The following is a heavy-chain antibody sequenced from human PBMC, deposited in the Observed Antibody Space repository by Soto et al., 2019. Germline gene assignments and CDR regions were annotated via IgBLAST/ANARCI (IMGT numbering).Heavy chain of an antibody. CDR1: GFTFSSYD. CDR3: ARGHSSGWGYYYYGMDV. J-gene: IGHJ6*02. V-gene: IGHV3-13*05. CDR2: IGTAGDP. D-gene: IGHD6-19*01. Sequence: EVQLVESGGGLVQPGGSLRLSCAASGFTFSSYDMHWVRQATGKGLEWVSAIGTAGDPYYPGSVKGRFTISRENAKNSVYLQMNSLRAGDTSVYYCARGHSSGWGYYYYGMDVWGQGTTVTVSS.